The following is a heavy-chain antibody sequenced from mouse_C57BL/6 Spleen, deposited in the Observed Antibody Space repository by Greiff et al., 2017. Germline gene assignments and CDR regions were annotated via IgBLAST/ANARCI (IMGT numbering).Heavy chain of an antibody. CDR1: GYTFTSYT. J-gene: IGHJ3*01. Sequence: QVQLQQSGAELARPGASVKMSCKASGYTFTSYTMHWVKQRPGQGLEWIGYINPSSGYTKYNQKFKDKATLTADKSSSTAYMQLSSLTSEDSAVYYCAREGYDLSWVAYWGQGTLVTVSA. CDR2: INPSSGYT. CDR3: AREGYDLSWVAY. D-gene: IGHD2-3*01. V-gene: IGHV1-4*01.